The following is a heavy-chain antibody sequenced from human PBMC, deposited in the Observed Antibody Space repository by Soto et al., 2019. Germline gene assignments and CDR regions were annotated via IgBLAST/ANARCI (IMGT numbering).Heavy chain of an antibody. CDR3: ARGLYSSSSSGMDV. Sequence: LSLTCTVSGGSISSGGYYWSWIRQHPGKGLEWIGYIYYSGSTYYNPSLKSRVTISVDTSKNQFSLKLSSVTAADTAVYYCARGLYSSSSSGMDVWGQGTTVTVSS. V-gene: IGHV4-31*03. CDR2: IYYSGST. D-gene: IGHD6-6*01. CDR1: GGSISSGGYY. J-gene: IGHJ6*02.